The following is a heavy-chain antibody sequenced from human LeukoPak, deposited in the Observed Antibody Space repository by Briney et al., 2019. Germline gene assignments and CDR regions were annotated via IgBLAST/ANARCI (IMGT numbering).Heavy chain of an antibody. J-gene: IGHJ1*01. CDR1: GFTFDDYA. CDR2: ISWNSGSI. V-gene: IGHV3-9*01. CDR3: AKDVAAAGFEYFQH. Sequence: GRSLRLSCAASGFTFDDYAMHWVRQAPGKGLEWVSGISWNSGSIGYADSVKGRFTISRDNAKNSLYLQMNSLRAEDTALYYCAKDVAAAGFEYFQHWGQGTLVTVSS. D-gene: IGHD6-13*01.